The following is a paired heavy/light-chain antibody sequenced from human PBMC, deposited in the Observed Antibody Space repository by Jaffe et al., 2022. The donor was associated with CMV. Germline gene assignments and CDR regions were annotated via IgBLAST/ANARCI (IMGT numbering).Heavy chain of an antibody. Sequence: QITLKESGPTLVKPTQTLTLTCTFSGFSLDSTGEVVGWIRQPPGKALDWLALIFWNDDKRYSPSLQSRLTITRDASKNLVVLTMTNMDPVDTATYYCAHWNFRFSMIVVPPGGFDYWGQGTLVTVSS. J-gene: IGHJ4*02. CDR1: GFSLDSTGEV. CDR3: AHWNFRFSMIVVPPGGFDY. CDR2: IFWNDDK. D-gene: IGHD3-22*01. V-gene: IGHV2-5*01.
Light chain of an antibody. CDR2: AAS. CDR3: QQSYTFPI. Sequence: DIQMTQSPSSLSASVGDRVTITCRASQNIKNYLNWYQQKPGKAPQVLIFAASKLQSGVSSRFSGSGSGTEFTLTISSLQPEDFATYYCQQSYTFPIFGQGTKLDVK. CDR1: QNIKNY. V-gene: IGKV1-39*01. J-gene: IGKJ2*01.